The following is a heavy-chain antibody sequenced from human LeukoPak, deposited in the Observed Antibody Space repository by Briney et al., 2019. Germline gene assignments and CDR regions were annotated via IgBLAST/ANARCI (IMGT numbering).Heavy chain of an antibody. Sequence: SETLSLTCTVSGGSISSYYWSWIRQPPGKGLEWIGYIYYSGSTNYNPSLKSRVTISVDTSKNQLSLKLRSVTAAGTAVYYCARGLGGSSGCFRYWGQGTLVTVSS. CDR2: IYYSGST. J-gene: IGHJ4*02. CDR1: GGSISSYY. CDR3: ARGLGGSSGCFRY. V-gene: IGHV4-59*01. D-gene: IGHD6-19*01.